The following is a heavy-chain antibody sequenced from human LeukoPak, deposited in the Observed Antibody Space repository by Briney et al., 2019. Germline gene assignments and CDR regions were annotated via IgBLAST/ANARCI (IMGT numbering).Heavy chain of an antibody. D-gene: IGHD2-21*02. V-gene: IGHV1-46*01. J-gene: IGHJ4*02. CDR3: ARGIGDRFRLQHVIDY. CDR2: INPSGGST. CDR1: GYTFTSYY. Sequence: ASVKVSCKASGYTFTSYYMHWVRQAPGQGLEWMGIINPSGGSTSYAQKFQGRVTMTRDMSTSTVYMELSSLRSEDTAVYYCARGIGDRFRLQHVIDYWGQGTLVTVSS.